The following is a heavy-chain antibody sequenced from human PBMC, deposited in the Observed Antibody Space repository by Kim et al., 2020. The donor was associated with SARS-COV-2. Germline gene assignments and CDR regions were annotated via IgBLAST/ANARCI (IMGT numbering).Heavy chain of an antibody. V-gene: IGHV4-39*01. J-gene: IGHJ5*02. Sequence: LSSRVTRSVDTSKNQFSLQLSSVTAADTAVYYCARHCLGPLTGYNWFDPWGQGTLVTVSS. CDR3: ARHCLGPLTGYNWFDP. D-gene: IGHD3-9*01.